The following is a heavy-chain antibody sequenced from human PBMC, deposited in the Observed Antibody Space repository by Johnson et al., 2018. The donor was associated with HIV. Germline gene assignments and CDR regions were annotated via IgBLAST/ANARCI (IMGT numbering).Heavy chain of an antibody. Sequence: VQLVESGGGVVQPGGSLRLSCETSGFTFSRFGMHWVRQAPGKGLEWVSYISSSGNTIYYADSVKGRFTISRDNAKNSLYLQMNSLRAEDTALYYCARQTLRAFDIWVQGTMVTVSS. CDR3: ARQTLRAFDI. CDR2: ISSSGNTI. J-gene: IGHJ3*02. V-gene: IGHV3-48*04. CDR1: GFTFSRFG.